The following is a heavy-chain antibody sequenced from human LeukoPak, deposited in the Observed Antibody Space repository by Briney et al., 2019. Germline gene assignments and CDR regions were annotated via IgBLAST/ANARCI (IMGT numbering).Heavy chain of an antibody. CDR3: VRVRFSVGYYYGSGSSWYFDY. J-gene: IGHJ4*02. Sequence: GGSLRLSCAASGFTVSSNYMSWVRQAPGKGLEWVSAISGSGGTAYYADSVKGRFTISRDNAKNSLYLQMNSLRGEDTAVYYCVRVRFSVGYYYGSGSSWYFDYWGQGTLVTVSS. D-gene: IGHD3-10*01. CDR1: GFTVSSNY. V-gene: IGHV3-11*04. CDR2: ISGSGGTA.